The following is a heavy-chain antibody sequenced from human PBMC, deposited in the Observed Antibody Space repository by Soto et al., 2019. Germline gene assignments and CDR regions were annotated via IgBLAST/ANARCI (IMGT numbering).Heavy chain of an antibody. J-gene: IGHJ4*02. CDR1: GYTFTSYA. D-gene: IGHD1-26*01. CDR2: INAGNGNT. CDR3: ARSVGAALSDY. Sequence: QVQLVQSGAEVKKPGASVKVTCKASGYTFTSYAMNWVRQAPGQRLEWMGWINAGNGNTKYSQKFQGRVTITRDTSASTAYMELSSLRSEDTAVYYCARSVGAALSDYWGQGTLVTVSS. V-gene: IGHV1-3*01.